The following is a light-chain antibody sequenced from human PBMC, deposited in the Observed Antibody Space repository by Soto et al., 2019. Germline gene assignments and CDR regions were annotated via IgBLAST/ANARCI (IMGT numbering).Light chain of an antibody. V-gene: IGKV3-11*01. J-gene: IGKJ2*01. CDR3: QQRSNWPPP. Sequence: EIVLTQSPATLSLSPGERATLSCRASQSVSSYLAWYQQKPGQAPRLLIYDASNRATGIPARFSGSGSGTDFTLTISSLDPEDFAVYYCQQRSNWPPPFGQGTKLDIQ. CDR2: DAS. CDR1: QSVSSY.